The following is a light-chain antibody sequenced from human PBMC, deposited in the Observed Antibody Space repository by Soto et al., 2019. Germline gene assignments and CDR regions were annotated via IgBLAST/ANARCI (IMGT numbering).Light chain of an antibody. V-gene: IGKV1-33*01. J-gene: IGKJ1*01. CDR2: DAS. Sequence: EIEMPQSQSSLSASLGNRVTITCQPSQDIATNLNWSQQKPEKAPNLLXXDASNLKTGVPSKFSGGGSGTHITFTISNLQPQDIATEYYQQYDNLPPTWTFGQGTKVDIK. CDR3: QQYDNLPPTWT. CDR1: QDIATN.